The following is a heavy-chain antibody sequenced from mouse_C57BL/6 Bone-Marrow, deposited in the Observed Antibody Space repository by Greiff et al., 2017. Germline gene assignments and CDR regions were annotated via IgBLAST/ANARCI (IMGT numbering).Heavy chain of an antibody. J-gene: IGHJ3*01. CDR2: IWTGGGT. CDR1: GFSLTSYA. D-gene: IGHD1-1*01. Sequence: VKLVESGPGLVAPSQSLSITCTVSGFSLTSYAISWVRQPPGKGLEWLGVIWTGGGTNYNSALKSRLSISKDNSKSQVFLKMNSLQTDDTARYYCATSYYYGSSPAWFAYWGQGTLVTVSA. V-gene: IGHV2-9-1*01. CDR3: ATSYYYGSSPAWFAY.